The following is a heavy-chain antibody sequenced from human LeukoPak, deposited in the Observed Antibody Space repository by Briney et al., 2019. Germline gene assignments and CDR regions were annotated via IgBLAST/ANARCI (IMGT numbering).Heavy chain of an antibody. J-gene: IGHJ4*02. CDR1: GFIFNTYY. D-gene: IGHD6-13*01. CDR2: IRQDGNEQ. CDR3: ATYLRDTSAGYYYFEY. Sequence: GGSLRLSCVASGFIFNTYYMGWVRQAPGKGLEWVANIRQDGNEQHYVDSVKGRFTISRDNAKNSLYLQMYSLTAEDTAVYYCATYLRDTSAGYYYFEYWGQGTLVTVSS. V-gene: IGHV3-7*01.